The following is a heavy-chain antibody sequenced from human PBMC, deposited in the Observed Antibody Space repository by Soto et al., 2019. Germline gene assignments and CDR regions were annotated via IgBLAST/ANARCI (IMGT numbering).Heavy chain of an antibody. CDR1: GGTFSSYA. CDR2: IIPIFGTA. CDR3: ARAVTSEILPVSYYGMDV. J-gene: IGHJ6*02. Sequence: QVQLVQSGAEVKKPGSSVKVSCKASGGTFSSYAISWVRQAPGQGLEWMGGIIPIFGTANYAQKFQGRVTITADESTSTAYMELSSLRSDDTAVYYCARAVTSEILPVSYYGMDVWGQGTTVTVSS. D-gene: IGHD4-17*01. V-gene: IGHV1-69*12.